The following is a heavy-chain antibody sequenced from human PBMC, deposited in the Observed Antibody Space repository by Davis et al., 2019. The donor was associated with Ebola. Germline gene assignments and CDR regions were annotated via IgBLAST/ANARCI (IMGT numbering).Heavy chain of an antibody. CDR2: INTYNGDT. J-gene: IGHJ6*04. Sequence: AASVKVSCKASGYSFSNYGISWVRQAPGQGLEWMGWINTYNGDTKYAQKYQGRVTMTADTSTSTAYMELRSLKSDDTAVYYCARETRFLEWASYYNGTDVWGKGTTVTVSS. V-gene: IGHV1-18*01. D-gene: IGHD3-3*01. CDR1: GYSFSNYG. CDR3: ARETRFLEWASYYNGTDV.